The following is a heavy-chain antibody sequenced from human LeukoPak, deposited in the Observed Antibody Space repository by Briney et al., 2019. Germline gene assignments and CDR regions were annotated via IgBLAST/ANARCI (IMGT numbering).Heavy chain of an antibody. Sequence: PGGSLRLSCAASGFTFGSYAMAWVPQAPGKGLEVVSSISSSISSGGGITYYADSVKGRLTISRDNSKNTVYLQMNSLRAEDTAVYYCAKYQGWIRGVMNAFDVWGQGTMVIVSA. J-gene: IGHJ3*01. CDR3: AKYQGWIRGVMNAFDV. D-gene: IGHD3-10*01. CDR2: ISSSISSGGGIT. V-gene: IGHV3-23*01. CDR1: GFTFGSYA.